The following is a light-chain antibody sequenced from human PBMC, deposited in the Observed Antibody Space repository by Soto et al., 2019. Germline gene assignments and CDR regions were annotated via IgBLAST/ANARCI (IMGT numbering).Light chain of an antibody. CDR3: QTWGTGFQV. Sequence: QSVLTQPPSASGTPGQRVSISCSGSGSNIGANTVQWYQQSPGTAPKLLIYSNSQRPSGVPERFSGSSSGAERYLIISSLQSEDEADYYCQTWGTGFQVFGGGTKLTVL. CDR1: GSNIGANT. CDR2: SNS. J-gene: IGLJ2*01. V-gene: IGLV1-44*01.